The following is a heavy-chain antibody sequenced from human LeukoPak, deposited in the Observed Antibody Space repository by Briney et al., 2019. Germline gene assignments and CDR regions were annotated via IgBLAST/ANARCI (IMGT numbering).Heavy chain of an antibody. CDR2: IGGGGVDT. D-gene: IGHD3-22*01. V-gene: IGHV3-23*01. Sequence: PGGSLRLSCAASGFTFSSYAMSWVRQAPGKGLEWVSSIGGGGVDTYYADSVKGRFTISRDNSKNTLYLQMNSLRTEDTALYYCARSLGYYDSSGYYYVPNFDYWGQGTLVTVSS. J-gene: IGHJ4*02. CDR1: GFTFSSYA. CDR3: ARSLGYYDSSGYYYVPNFDY.